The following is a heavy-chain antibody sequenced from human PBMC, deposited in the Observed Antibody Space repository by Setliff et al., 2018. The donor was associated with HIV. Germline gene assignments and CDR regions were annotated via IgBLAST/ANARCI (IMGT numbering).Heavy chain of an antibody. V-gene: IGHV4-59*08. Sequence: SETLSLTCTVSGGYITTYYWSWIRQPPGKGLEWIGYIYYSGSTNYNPSHKSRVTISVDTSKNQFSLKLSSVTAADTAGYYCARLHYYDRSGLTVGAFDIGGQGTMVTVSS. D-gene: IGHD3-22*01. J-gene: IGHJ3*02. CDR3: ARLHYYDRSGLTVGAFDI. CDR1: GGYITTYY. CDR2: IYYSGST.